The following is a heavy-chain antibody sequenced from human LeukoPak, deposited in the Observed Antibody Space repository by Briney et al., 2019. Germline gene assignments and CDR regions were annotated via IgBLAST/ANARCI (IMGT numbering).Heavy chain of an antibody. J-gene: IGHJ4*02. CDR2: ISWNSGSI. D-gene: IGHD3-3*01. CDR1: GFTFDDYA. V-gene: IGHV3-9*01. Sequence: GGSLRLSCAASGFTFDDYAMHWVRQAPGKGLEWVSGISWNSGSIGYADSVKGRFTISRDNAKNSLYLQMNSLRAEDTAVYYCAKVFDFWSGYYPNFYFDYWGQGTLVTVSS. CDR3: AKVFDFWSGYYPNFYFDY.